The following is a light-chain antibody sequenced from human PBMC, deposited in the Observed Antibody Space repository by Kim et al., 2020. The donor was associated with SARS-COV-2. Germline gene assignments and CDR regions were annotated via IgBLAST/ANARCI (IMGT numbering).Light chain of an antibody. V-gene: IGKV1-17*01. CDR3: EQHNSDPRT. J-gene: IGKJ1*01. CDR1: QAISND. CDR2: AVT. Sequence: DIQMTQSPSSLSASVGDRVTITCRASQAISNDLAWYQQKRGQAPKGLIYAVTSLHYGVPLRFSGSGSGTEFTLTISSLQPEDSATYYCEQHNSDPRTFGQGTKVDIK.